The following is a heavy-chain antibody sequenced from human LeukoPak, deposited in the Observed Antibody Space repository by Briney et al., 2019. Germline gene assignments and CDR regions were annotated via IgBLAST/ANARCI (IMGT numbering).Heavy chain of an antibody. V-gene: IGHV4-39*01. CDR3: AGLIRPGWFDP. D-gene: IGHD1-14*01. Sequence: TASETLSLTCTVSGGSISSSTDYWGWIRQPPGKGLEWIANIYYSGSTYYNPSLKSRVTISVDTSKNQFSLRLNSVTAADTAVYYCAGLIRPGWFDPWGQGTLVTVSS. CDR1: GGSISSSTDY. J-gene: IGHJ5*02. CDR2: IYYSGST.